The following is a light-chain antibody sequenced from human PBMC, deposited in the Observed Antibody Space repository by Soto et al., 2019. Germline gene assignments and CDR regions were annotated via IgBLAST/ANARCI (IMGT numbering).Light chain of an antibody. Sequence: EIVMTQSPATLSVSPGERATLSCRASHSISDTLAWYRQKPGQAPSLLIYAASSRAAGIPDRFSGSGSGTDFTLTISSLEPEDCAVYYCQQYGQSPKTFDQGTKVDIK. CDR3: QQYGQSPKT. CDR2: AAS. J-gene: IGKJ1*01. CDR1: HSISDT. V-gene: IGKV3-20*01.